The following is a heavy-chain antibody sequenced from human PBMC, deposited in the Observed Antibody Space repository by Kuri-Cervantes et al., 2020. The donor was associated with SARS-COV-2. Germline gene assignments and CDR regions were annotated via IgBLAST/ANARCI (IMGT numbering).Heavy chain of an antibody. J-gene: IGHJ1*01. CDR1: GFTFSDHY. Sequence: GGSLRLSCATSGFTFSDHYIDWVRQAPGKGLEWVGRSSNKVYRYTTEYATSVKGRFTISSDFSKNSLSLQMDSLTTEDTAVYYCARSLTTTYSFWGQGTLVTVSS. V-gene: IGHV3-72*01. CDR3: ARSLTTTYSF. CDR2: SSNKVYRYTT. D-gene: IGHD4-11*01.